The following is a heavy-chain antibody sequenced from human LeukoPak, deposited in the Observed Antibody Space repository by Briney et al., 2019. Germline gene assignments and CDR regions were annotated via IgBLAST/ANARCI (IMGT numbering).Heavy chain of an antibody. CDR3: TRSLGVVIHGGMDV. CDR1: GGSISSYH. Sequence: KPSETLSLTCTVSGGSISSYHWSWIRQPPGKGLEWIGHIYYTGSTNYNPSLRSRVTISPDTSKNQFSLKLSPVTAADTAVYYCTRSLGVVIHGGMDVWGQGTTVTVSS. V-gene: IGHV4-59*12. D-gene: IGHD3-3*01. J-gene: IGHJ6*02. CDR2: IYYTGST.